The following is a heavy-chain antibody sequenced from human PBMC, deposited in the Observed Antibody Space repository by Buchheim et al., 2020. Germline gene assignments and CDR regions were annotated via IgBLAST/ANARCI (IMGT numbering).Heavy chain of an antibody. V-gene: IGHV4-61*01. CDR2: IYYSGRI. Sequence: QVQLQESGPGLVKPSETLSLTCTVSGGSVSSGTSYWTCIRQPPGKGLEWIGHIYYSGRINYNPSLKSRATISIDTSKNQFLLKLSSVTAADTAVYFCARGGPTYDYIWGTYDYWGRGSL. J-gene: IGHJ4*02. CDR1: GGSVSSGTSY. CDR3: ARGGPTYDYIWGTYDY. D-gene: IGHD3-16*01.